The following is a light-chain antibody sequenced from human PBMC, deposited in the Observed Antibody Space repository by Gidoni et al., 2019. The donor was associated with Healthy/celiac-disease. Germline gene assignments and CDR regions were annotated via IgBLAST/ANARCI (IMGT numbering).Light chain of an antibody. J-gene: IGKJ5*01. CDR3: QKYNSAPPSIT. V-gene: IGKV1-27*01. CDR1: QVISNY. CDR2: AAS. Sequence: DIQMTQSPSSLSASVGDRVTITCRASQVISNYLAWYQQKPGKVPKLLIYAASTLQSGVPSRFSGSGSGTDFTLTISSLQPEDVATYYCQKYNSAPPSITFGQGTRLEIK.